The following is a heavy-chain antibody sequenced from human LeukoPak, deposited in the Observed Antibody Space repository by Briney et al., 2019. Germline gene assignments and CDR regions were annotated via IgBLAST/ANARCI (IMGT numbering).Heavy chain of an antibody. CDR2: ISSTSNYI. J-gene: IGHJ4*02. CDR3: ASYDCSGGSCSFYFDH. D-gene: IGHD2-15*01. CDR1: GFTLSSYS. Sequence: GGSLRLSCAASGFTLSSYSMNWVRQAPGKGLEWFSSISSTSNYIYYADSVKGRFTISRDNAKNSLYLQMNSLRAEDTAVYYCASYDCSGGSCSFYFDHWGQGTLVTVSS. V-gene: IGHV3-21*01.